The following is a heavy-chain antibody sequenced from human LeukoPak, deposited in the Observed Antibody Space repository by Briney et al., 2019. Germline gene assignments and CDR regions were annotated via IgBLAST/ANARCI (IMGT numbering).Heavy chain of an antibody. J-gene: IGHJ6*02. CDR3: ARDLGYYYGLDI. CDR2: IFHSGST. V-gene: IGHV4-4*02. Sequence: PSETLSLTCDVSGGSRINAGWWSWVRQPPGKGLEWIGEIFHSGSTKYNPSLESRVTISVDKSNYQFTLEMNSVTAADTAIYYCARDLGYYYGLDIWSRGTTVTVSS. D-gene: IGHD3-16*01. CDR1: GGSRINAGW.